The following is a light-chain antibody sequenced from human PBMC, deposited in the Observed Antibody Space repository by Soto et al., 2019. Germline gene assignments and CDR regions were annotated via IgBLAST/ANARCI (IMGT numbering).Light chain of an antibody. Sequence: QSVLTQPPSASETPGQTVSISCSGSNSNIASNTVNWYQHLPGTAPKLLIYYNNQRPSGVPDRFSGSKSGTSASLAISGLQSEDESDYYCAAWDATLKRYVFGTGTKVTV. CDR3: AAWDATLKRYV. V-gene: IGLV1-44*01. J-gene: IGLJ1*01. CDR1: NSNIASNT. CDR2: YNN.